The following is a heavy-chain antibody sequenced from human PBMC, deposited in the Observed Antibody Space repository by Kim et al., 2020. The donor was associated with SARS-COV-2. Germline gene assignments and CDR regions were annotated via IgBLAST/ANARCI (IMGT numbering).Heavy chain of an antibody. V-gene: IGHV3-74*01. CDR3: ARGSGRVQGFPMDV. CDR2: INSDGGST. D-gene: IGHD3-3*01. J-gene: IGHJ6*04. CDR1: GITFSSYW. Sequence: GGSLRLSCAASGITFSSYWMHWVRQAPGKGLVWVSRINSDGGSTSYADSVKGQFTISRDNAKNTLHLQMNSLRVEDTAVYYCARGSGRVQGFPMDVWGKGTTVTVSS.